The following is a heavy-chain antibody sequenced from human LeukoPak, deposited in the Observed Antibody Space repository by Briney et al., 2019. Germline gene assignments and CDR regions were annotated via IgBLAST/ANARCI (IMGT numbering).Heavy chain of an antibody. J-gene: IGHJ4*02. Sequence: GGSLRLSCAASGFTVSSNYMGWVRQAPGKGLEWVSAISGSGGSTYYADSVKGRFTISRDNSKNTLYLQMNSLRAEDTAVYYCAKGRGYCSSTSCNSFDYWGQGTLVTVSS. CDR1: GFTVSSNY. CDR2: ISGSGGST. D-gene: IGHD2-2*01. CDR3: AKGRGYCSSTSCNSFDY. V-gene: IGHV3-23*01.